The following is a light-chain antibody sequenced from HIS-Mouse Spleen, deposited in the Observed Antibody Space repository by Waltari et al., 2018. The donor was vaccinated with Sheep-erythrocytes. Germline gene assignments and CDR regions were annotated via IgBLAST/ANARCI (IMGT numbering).Light chain of an antibody. J-gene: IGLJ2*01. V-gene: IGLV3-1*01. CDR1: KLGDKY. CDR3: QAWDSSTAVV. Sequence: SYERTQPPSVSVSPGQTASLTGSGDKLGDKYACWYQQKPGQSPVLVIYQDSKRPSGIPERFSGSNAGNTATLTISGTQAMDEADYYCQAWDSSTAVVFGGGTKLTVL. CDR2: QDS.